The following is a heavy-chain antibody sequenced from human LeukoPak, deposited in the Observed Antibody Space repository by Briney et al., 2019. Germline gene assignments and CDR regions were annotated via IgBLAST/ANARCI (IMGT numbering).Heavy chain of an antibody. J-gene: IGHJ6*02. CDR2: SIGGDDRT. D-gene: IGHD3-22*01. CDR1: GFSSRDYA. V-gene: IGHV3-23*01. CDR3: VRDFYYWAGMDV. Sequence: GGPLRLSCAPSGFSSRDYAISWVRQAPGKGLEWVSSIGGDDRTHYAEAEKGGFAISRGMNESTLFLQMSSLGAEETALYYCVRDFYYWAGMDVWGQGTTVTVS.